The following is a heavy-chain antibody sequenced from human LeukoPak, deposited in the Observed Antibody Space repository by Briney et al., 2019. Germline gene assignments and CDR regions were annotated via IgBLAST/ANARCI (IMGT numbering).Heavy chain of an antibody. CDR3: ARGTQWLVVYYFDY. V-gene: IGHV4-39*07. CDR2: IYYSGST. Sequence: PSETRSLTCTVSGGSISSSSYYWGWIRQPPGKGLEWIGSIYYSGSTYYNPSLKSRVTISVDTSKNQFSLKLSSVTAADTAVYYCARGTQWLVVYYFDYWGQGTLVTVSS. J-gene: IGHJ4*02. D-gene: IGHD6-19*01. CDR1: GGSISSSSYY.